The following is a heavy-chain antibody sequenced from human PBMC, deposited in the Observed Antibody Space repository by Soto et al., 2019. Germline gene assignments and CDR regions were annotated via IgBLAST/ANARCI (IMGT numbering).Heavy chain of an antibody. D-gene: IGHD6-6*01. V-gene: IGHV4-34*01. CDR3: ARARGIAARPGYYYGMDV. Sequence: SETLSLTCAGYGGSFSGYYWSWIRQPPGKGLEWIGEINHSGSTNYNPSLKSRVTISVDTSKNQFSLKLSSVTAADTAVYYCARARGIAARPGYYYGMDVWGQGTTVTVSS. J-gene: IGHJ6*02. CDR1: GGSFSGYY. CDR2: INHSGST.